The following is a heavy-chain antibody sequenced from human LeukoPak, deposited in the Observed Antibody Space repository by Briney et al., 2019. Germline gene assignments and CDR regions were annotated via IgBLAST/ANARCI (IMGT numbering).Heavy chain of an antibody. CDR3: ARSRRDGYNFGFSPNWFDP. CDR1: GGSFSSYY. CDR2: IYYSGST. D-gene: IGHD5-24*01. Sequence: PSETLSFTCAVYGGSFSSYYWSWIRQPPGKGLEWIGYIYYSGSTNYNPPLKSRVTISVDTSKNQFSLKLSSVTAADTAVYYCARSRRDGYNFGFSPNWFDPWGQGTLVTVSS. J-gene: IGHJ5*02. V-gene: IGHV4-59*01.